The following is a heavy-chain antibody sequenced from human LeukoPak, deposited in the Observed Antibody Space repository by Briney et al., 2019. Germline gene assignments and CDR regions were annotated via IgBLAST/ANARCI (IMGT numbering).Heavy chain of an antibody. CDR1: GFAFGSEA. J-gene: IGHJ5*02. V-gene: IGHV3-23*01. D-gene: IGHD6-19*01. CDR2: ISPGGGTT. CDR3: ARDGGVDRLGVAVTDGFDP. Sequence: GGSLRLSCAVSGFAFGSEAMSWVRQSPARGLEWVASISPGGGTTYYADYVKGRFTISRDNSKNSLFLQMNSLRGEDTAVYYCARDGGVDRLGVAVTDGFDPWGQGTLVSVSS.